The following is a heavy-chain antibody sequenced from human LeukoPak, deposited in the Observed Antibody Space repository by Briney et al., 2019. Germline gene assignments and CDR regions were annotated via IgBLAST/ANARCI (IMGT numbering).Heavy chain of an antibody. D-gene: IGHD3-3*01. J-gene: IGHJ5*02. CDR1: GGSFSGYY. V-gene: IGHV4-34*01. Sequence: SETLSLTCAVYGGSFSGYYWSWIRQPPGKGLEWIGEINHSGSTNYNPSLKSRVSISVDTSKNQFSLKLSSVTAADTAVYYCARALYYDFWGGYLANNWFDPWGQGTLVTVSS. CDR3: ARALYYDFWGGYLANNWFDP. CDR2: INHSGST.